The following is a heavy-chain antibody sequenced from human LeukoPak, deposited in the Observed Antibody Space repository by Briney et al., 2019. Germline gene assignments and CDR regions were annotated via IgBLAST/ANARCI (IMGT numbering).Heavy chain of an antibody. CDR2: ISAYNGNT. CDR3: ARDLIAVRPGWFDP. CDR1: GYTFTTYG. D-gene: IGHD6-6*01. J-gene: IGHJ5*02. Sequence: GASVKVSCKASGYTFTTYGISWVRQAPGQGLEWMGWISAYNGNTNYAQQSQGRVTMTTDTSMSTAYMELRSLRSDDTAVYYCARDLIAVRPGWFDPWGQGSLVTVSS. V-gene: IGHV1-18*01.